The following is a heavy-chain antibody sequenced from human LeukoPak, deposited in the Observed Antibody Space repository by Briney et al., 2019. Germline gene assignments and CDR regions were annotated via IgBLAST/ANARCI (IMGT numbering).Heavy chain of an antibody. Sequence: SQTLSLTCTVSGGSISSGSYYWSWIRQPAGKGLEWIGRIYTSGSTNYNPSLKSRVTISVDTSKNQFSLKLSSVTAADTAVYYCARDRGYCSSTSCYKPYYYYMDVWGKGTTVTVSS. CDR3: ARDRGYCSSTSCYKPYYYYMDV. D-gene: IGHD2-2*02. CDR2: IYTSGST. J-gene: IGHJ6*03. CDR1: GGSISSGSYY. V-gene: IGHV4-61*02.